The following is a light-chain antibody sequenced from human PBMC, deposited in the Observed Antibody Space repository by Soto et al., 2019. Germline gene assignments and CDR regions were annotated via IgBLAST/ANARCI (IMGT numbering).Light chain of an antibody. V-gene: IGKV3-11*01. CDR1: QSVSSY. Sequence: EIVLTQSPATLSLSPGERATLSCRASQSVSSYLAWYQQKPGQAPRLLIYDASNRATGIPARFSGSGSGTDFTLTISSLEPEAFAVYYCQQRSNWQEFTFGPGTKVDIK. J-gene: IGKJ3*01. CDR2: DAS. CDR3: QQRSNWQEFT.